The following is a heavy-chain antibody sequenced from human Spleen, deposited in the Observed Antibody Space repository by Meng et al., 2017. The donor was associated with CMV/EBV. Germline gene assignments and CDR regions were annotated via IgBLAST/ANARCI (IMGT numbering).Heavy chain of an antibody. J-gene: IGHJ4*02. CDR2: LYYTGST. V-gene: IGHV4-39*01. Sequence: SETLSLTCTVSGGSISSSSNYWGWIRQPPGKGLEWIGSLYYTGSTSYNPSLKRRVTMSVDTSKNQFSLKLSSVTAADTAVYYCARAGTYYFGAVLNSWGQGTLVTVSS. CDR1: GGSISSSSNY. D-gene: IGHD3-10*01. CDR3: ARAGTYYFGAVLNS.